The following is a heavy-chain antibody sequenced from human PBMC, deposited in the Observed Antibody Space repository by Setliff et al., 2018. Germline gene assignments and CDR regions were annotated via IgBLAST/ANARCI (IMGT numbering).Heavy chain of an antibody. Sequence: PSETLSLTCIVSGDSISSNSHYWGWIRQPPGKGLEWIGTIYYSATTYCNPSLKSRVTISVDTSKNQFSLRLSSVTAADTAVYYCARSEGRRDGYNWWGQGTLVTVSS. J-gene: IGHJ4*02. CDR2: IYYSATT. CDR1: GDSISSNSHY. V-gene: IGHV4-39*01. CDR3: ARSEGRRDGYNW. D-gene: IGHD5-12*01.